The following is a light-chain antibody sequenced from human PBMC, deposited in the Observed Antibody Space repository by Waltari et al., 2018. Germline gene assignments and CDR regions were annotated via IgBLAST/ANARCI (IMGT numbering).Light chain of an antibody. V-gene: IGKV1-39*01. CDR1: ENVNNY. J-gene: IGKJ4*01. Sequence: DIQMTQSPSSLSASVGDRVTITCRASENVNNYLNWYQQKPGKAPKLLIYKASTLQSGVPSRFSGSGSWTDYTFTISSLQSEDVATYYCQHGYGTPLTFGGGTKVEIK. CDR3: QHGYGTPLT. CDR2: KAS.